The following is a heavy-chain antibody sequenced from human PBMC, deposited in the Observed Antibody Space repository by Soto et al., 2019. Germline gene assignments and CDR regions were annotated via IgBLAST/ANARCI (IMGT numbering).Heavy chain of an antibody. Sequence: ASVKVSCKVSGYTLTELSMHWARQAPGKGLEWLGGFDPEDGETIHAQKFQGRVTMTEDTSTDTAYMELSSLRSEDTAVYYCETAPNSIEAAGMRLLNWFDPWGQGTQVTVSS. CDR2: FDPEDGET. J-gene: IGHJ5*02. V-gene: IGHV1-24*01. D-gene: IGHD6-13*01. CDR3: ETAPNSIEAAGMRLLNWFDP. CDR1: GYTLTELS.